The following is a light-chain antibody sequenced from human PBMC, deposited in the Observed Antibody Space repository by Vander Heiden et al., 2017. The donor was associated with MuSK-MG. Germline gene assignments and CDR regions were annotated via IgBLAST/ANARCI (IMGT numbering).Light chain of an antibody. J-gene: IGKJ4*01. CDR2: AAS. Sequence: DIQMTQAPSYLSASVGDRVTNTFRASHRISSYLTWSQQNPGHAPTLLIYAASSLQSGVPSRFSGSGSGTDFTLTIRSLQPEDFATYYCQPSYSTPHTFGGGTKVDIK. CDR3: QPSYSTPHT. CDR1: HRISSY. V-gene: IGKV1-39*01.